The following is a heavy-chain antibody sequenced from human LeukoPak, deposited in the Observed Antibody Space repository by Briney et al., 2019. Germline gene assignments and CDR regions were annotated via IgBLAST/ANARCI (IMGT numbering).Heavy chain of an antibody. Sequence: SETLSLTCAVYGVSFSGYYWSWIRQPPGKGLEWVGEINHSGSTNYNPSLKSRVTISVDTSRNQFSLKLSSVTAADTAVYYCARGRTAVVMVLKLHYYYYMDVWGKGTTVTVSS. CDR1: GVSFSGYY. V-gene: IGHV4-34*01. J-gene: IGHJ6*03. D-gene: IGHD4-23*01. CDR3: ARGRTAVVMVLKLHYYYYMDV. CDR2: INHSGST.